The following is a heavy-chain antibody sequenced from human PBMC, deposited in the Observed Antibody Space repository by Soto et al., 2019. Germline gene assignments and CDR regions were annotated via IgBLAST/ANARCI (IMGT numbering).Heavy chain of an antibody. D-gene: IGHD5-12*01. CDR3: AKGDNLGPNPGYAFDP. CDR2: TYFSSKWYN. CDR1: GDSVSIRTAS. J-gene: IGHJ5*02. V-gene: IGHV6-1*01. Sequence: LQPLTLTCAISGDSVSIRTASWSCIRQSPSRGLDLRVRTYFSSKWYNDYVVSVKSRMIINPETFNNQCSLQLISLPPEDTAVYFCAKGDNLGPNPGYAFDPWGQVIMVTVSS.